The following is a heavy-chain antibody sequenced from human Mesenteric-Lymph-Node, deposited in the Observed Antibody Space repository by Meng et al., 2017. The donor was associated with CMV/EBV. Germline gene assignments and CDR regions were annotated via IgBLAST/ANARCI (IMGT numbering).Heavy chain of an antibody. CDR1: GFTFSSYE. CDR3: ARLTTVTPSDPFDL. D-gene: IGHD4-17*01. V-gene: IGHV3-48*03. Sequence: GGSLRLSCAASGFTFSSYEMNWVRQAPGKGLEWVSYISSSGSTIYYADSVKGRFTISRDNAKSSLYLQLDNLRGEDTAVYYCARLTTVTPSDPFDLWGQGTMVTVSS. CDR2: ISSSGSTI. J-gene: IGHJ3*01.